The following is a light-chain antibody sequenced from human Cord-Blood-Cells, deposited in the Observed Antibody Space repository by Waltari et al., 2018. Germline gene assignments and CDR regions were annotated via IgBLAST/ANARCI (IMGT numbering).Light chain of an antibody. V-gene: IGLV2-23*01. Sequence: QSALTQPASVSGSPGQSFTISCTGPSSDVGSYNLVPWYQQHPGKAPKLMIYEGSKRPSGVSNRFSGSKSGNTASLTISGLQAEDEADYYCCSYAGSSTYVFGTGTKVTVL. J-gene: IGLJ1*01. CDR1: SSDVGSYNL. CDR3: CSYAGSSTYV. CDR2: EGS.